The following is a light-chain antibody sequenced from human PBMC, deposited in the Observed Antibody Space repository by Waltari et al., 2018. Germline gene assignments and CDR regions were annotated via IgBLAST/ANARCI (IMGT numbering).Light chain of an antibody. CDR3: QQYHNLPLT. J-gene: IGKJ4*01. V-gene: IGKV1-33*01. CDR1: QDTNNY. CDR2: DVS. Sequence: DIQMTQSPSSLSASVGDRVTITCQASQDTNNYLNWYQQKPGKAPKLLIYDVSKLQTGVPSRFTGSGSGTDFTFTITSLQPEDFAAYYCQQYHNLPLTFGGGTKVEIK.